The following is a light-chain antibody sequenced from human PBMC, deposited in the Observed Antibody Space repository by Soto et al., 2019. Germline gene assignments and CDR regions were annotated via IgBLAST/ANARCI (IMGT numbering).Light chain of an antibody. J-gene: IGKJ5*01. CDR1: QSITSSY. Sequence: EIVLTQSPGTLSLSPGERATLSCRASQSITSSYLAWYQQKPGQAPRLLIYGSSSRATGIPDRFSGSGSGTDFTLTISRLEPEDFVVYYCQQYVRAPITFGQGXRLXX. CDR2: GSS. V-gene: IGKV3-20*01. CDR3: QQYVRAPIT.